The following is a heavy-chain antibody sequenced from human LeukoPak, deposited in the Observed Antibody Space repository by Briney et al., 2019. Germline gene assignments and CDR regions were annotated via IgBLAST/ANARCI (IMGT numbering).Heavy chain of an antibody. J-gene: IGHJ4*02. CDR2: IIPIFGTA. CDR3: ARGYYGAGMDSFDY. V-gene: IGHV1-69*13. D-gene: IGHD3-10*01. Sequence: GASVKVSCKSSGGTFTSYAISWVRQAPRQWLEWLGGIIPIFGTANYAQKFQGRLTITADESTSTAYMELSSLRSEDTAVYYCARGYYGAGMDSFDYWGQGTLVTVSS. CDR1: GGTFTSYA.